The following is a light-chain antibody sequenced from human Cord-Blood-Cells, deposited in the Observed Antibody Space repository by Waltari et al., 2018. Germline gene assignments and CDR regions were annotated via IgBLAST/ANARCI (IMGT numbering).Light chain of an antibody. V-gene: IGLV2-23*01. Sequence: QSALTQPASVSGSPGQSITISCTGTSSDVGRYSLVSWYPQHPGKAPKLMIYEGSKRPSGVSNRVSGSKSGNTASLTISGLQAEDEADYYCCSYAGSSTFVFGGGTKLTVL. CDR3: CSYAGSSTFV. CDR2: EGS. J-gene: IGLJ3*02. CDR1: SSDVGRYSL.